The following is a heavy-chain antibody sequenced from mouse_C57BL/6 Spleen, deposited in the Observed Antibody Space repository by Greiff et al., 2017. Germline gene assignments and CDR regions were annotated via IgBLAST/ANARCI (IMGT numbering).Heavy chain of an antibody. CDR2: ISSGSSTI. J-gene: IGHJ2*01. CDR3: ARFGNYFDY. Sequence: EVQLVESGGGLVKPGGSLKLSCAASGFTFSDYGMHWVRQAPEKGLEWVAYISSGSSTIYYADTVKGRFTISRDNAKNALFLQMTRLRSDDTAMYYCARFGNYFDYWGQGTTLTVSS. CDR1: GFTFSDYG. V-gene: IGHV5-17*01. D-gene: IGHD1-1*02.